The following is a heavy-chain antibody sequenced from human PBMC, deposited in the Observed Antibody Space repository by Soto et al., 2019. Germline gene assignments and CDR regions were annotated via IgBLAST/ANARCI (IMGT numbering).Heavy chain of an antibody. CDR3: ARCYCSVGSCYTCWHFDL. V-gene: IGHV1-18*01. CDR1: GYTFSNFG. CDR2: IGPYNGNT. D-gene: IGHD2-15*01. J-gene: IGHJ2*01. Sequence: QVQLVQSAAEVKKPGASVKVSCKASGYTFSNFGLSWVRQAPGQGLEWMGWIGPYNGNTDHAQKFQDRVTMTTDTSTNTAYMELRGPTSDDTAVYYCARCYCSVGSCYTCWHFDLWGRGTLVTVSS.